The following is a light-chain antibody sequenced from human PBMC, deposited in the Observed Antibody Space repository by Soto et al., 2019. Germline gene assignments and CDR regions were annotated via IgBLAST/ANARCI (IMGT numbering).Light chain of an antibody. Sequence: IVMTQSPATLSVSPGERATLSCRASQSVGSNLAWYQQKPGQAPRLLIYGASTRATGIPARFSGSGSGTEFTLTVNSLQSEDFAVYYCQQYNNWPHTFGQGTKVDIK. V-gene: IGKV3-15*01. J-gene: IGKJ2*01. CDR3: QQYNNWPHT. CDR2: GAS. CDR1: QSVGSN.